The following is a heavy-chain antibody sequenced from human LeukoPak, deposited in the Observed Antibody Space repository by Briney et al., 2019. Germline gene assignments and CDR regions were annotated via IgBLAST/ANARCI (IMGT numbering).Heavy chain of an antibody. Sequence: KSSETLSLTCTVSGGSISSGDYYWSWIRQPPGKGLEWIGYIYYSGSTHYNPSLKSRVTISVDTSKNQFSLKLSSVTAADTAVYYCAREGGCSSTSCYKWIDYWGQGTLVTVSS. CDR3: AREGGCSSTSCYKWIDY. CDR2: IYYSGST. D-gene: IGHD2-2*02. J-gene: IGHJ4*02. V-gene: IGHV4-30-4*01. CDR1: GGSISSGDYY.